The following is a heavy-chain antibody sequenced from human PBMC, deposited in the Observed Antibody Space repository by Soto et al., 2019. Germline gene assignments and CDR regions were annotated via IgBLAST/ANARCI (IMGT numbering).Heavy chain of an antibody. Sequence: ETLSLTCAVYGGSFSGYYWSWIRQPPGKGLEWIGEINHSGSTNYNPSLKSRVTISVDTSKNQFSLKLSSVTAADTAVYYCARGIGWNYGMDVWGQGTTVTVSS. CDR2: INHSGST. V-gene: IGHV4-34*01. CDR3: ARGIGWNYGMDV. CDR1: GGSFSGYY. J-gene: IGHJ6*02. D-gene: IGHD2-15*01.